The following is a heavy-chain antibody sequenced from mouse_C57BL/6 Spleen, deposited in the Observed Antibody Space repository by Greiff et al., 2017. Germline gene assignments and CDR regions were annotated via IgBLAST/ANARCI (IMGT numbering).Heavy chain of an antibody. D-gene: IGHD2-1*01. CDR1: GYTFTSYW. Sequence: QVQLQQPGAELVKPGASVTLSCKASGYTFTSYWMHCVKQRPGRGLEWIGWLDPNSVGTKYSEQVKSKATLTVDKPSSTAYMQLSSLTSEDSAVYYCARDHYGNPAWFAYWGQGTLVTVSA. J-gene: IGHJ3*01. CDR2: LDPNSVGT. CDR3: ARDHYGNPAWFAY. V-gene: IGHV1-72*01.